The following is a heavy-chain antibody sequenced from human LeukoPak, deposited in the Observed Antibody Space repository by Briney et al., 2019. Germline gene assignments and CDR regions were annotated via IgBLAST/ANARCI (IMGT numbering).Heavy chain of an antibody. CDR3: AREDRDFWSGYSYYYYMDV. CDR1: GGSISSYY. CDR2: IYTSGST. Sequence: PSETLSLTCTVSGGSISSYYWSWIRQPAGKGLEWIGRIYTSGSTNYNPSLQSRVTMSVDTSKNQFSLKLSSVTAADTAVYYCAREDRDFWSGYSYYYYMDVWGKGTTVTVSS. J-gene: IGHJ6*03. V-gene: IGHV4-4*07. D-gene: IGHD3-3*01.